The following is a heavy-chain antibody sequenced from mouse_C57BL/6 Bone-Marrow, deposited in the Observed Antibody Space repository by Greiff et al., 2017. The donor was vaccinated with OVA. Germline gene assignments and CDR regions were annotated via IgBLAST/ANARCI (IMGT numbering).Heavy chain of an antibody. D-gene: IGHD1-1*01. Sequence: VQLKESGPGLVKPSQSLSLTCSVTGYSITSGYYWNWIRQFPGNKLEWMGYISYDGSNNYNPSLKNRITITRDTSKNQVFLKLNSVTTEDTATYYCARFITTVVGYFDVWGTGTTVTVSS. J-gene: IGHJ1*03. CDR3: ARFITTVVGYFDV. CDR1: GYSITSGYY. CDR2: ISYDGSN. V-gene: IGHV3-6*01.